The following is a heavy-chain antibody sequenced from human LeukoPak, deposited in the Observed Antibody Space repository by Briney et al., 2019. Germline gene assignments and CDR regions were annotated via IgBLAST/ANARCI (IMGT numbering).Heavy chain of an antibody. J-gene: IGHJ4*02. CDR1: GFTFSSYA. Sequence: GGSLRLSCAASGFTFSSYAMSWVRQAPGKGREWVSAISGSGGSTYYADSVKGRFTISRDNSKNTLYLQMNSLRAEDTAVYYCAKSPAADYYDSSGYYYEAFMDYWGQGTLVTVSS. CDR3: AKSPAADYYDSSGYYYEAFMDY. D-gene: IGHD3-22*01. CDR2: ISGSGGST. V-gene: IGHV3-23*01.